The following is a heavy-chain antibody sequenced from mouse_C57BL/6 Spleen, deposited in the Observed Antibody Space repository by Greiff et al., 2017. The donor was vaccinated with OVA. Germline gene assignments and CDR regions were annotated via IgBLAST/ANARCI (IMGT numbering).Heavy chain of an antibody. V-gene: IGHV1-26*01. D-gene: IGHD2-4*01. CDR2: INPNNGGT. J-gene: IGHJ2*01. Sequence: EVQLQQSGPELVKPGASVKISCKASGYTFTDYYMNWVKQSHGKSLEWIGDINPNNGGTSYNQKFKGKATLTVDKSSSTAYMELRSLTSEDSAVYYCARIYDYGDFDYWGQGTTLTVSS. CDR1: GYTFTDYY. CDR3: ARIYDYGDFDY.